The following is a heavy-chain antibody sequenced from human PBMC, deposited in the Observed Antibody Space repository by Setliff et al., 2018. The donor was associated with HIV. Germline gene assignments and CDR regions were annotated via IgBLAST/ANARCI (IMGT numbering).Heavy chain of an antibody. J-gene: IGHJ4*02. Sequence: HSETLSLTCTVSGGSISSGSYYWSRIRQPAGKGLEWIGHIYSSGSTNYNPSLKSRVTISADTSKNQFSLNLSSVTAADTAVYFCARVYYGDLEYWGQGTLVTVSS. CDR3: ARVYYGDLEY. CDR1: GGSISSGSYY. V-gene: IGHV4-61*09. CDR2: IYSSGST. D-gene: IGHD4-17*01.